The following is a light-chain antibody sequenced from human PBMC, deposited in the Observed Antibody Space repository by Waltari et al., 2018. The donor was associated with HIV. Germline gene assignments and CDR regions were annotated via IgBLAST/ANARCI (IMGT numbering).Light chain of an antibody. CDR2: RNN. Sequence: QSGLTQPPSASGTPGQRLSISCAGNNSNIGSNFVFWYRQIPGAAPTLLVYRNNPLPSGVVVRFSCSRSGASASLVISGLRVEDEADYYCASWDDGLRGHVFGSGTTVSV. J-gene: IGLJ1*01. CDR1: NSNIGSNF. CDR3: ASWDDGLRGHV. V-gene: IGLV1-47*01.